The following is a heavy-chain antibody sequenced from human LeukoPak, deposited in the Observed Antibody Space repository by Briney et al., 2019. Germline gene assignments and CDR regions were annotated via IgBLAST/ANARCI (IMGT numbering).Heavy chain of an antibody. CDR2: ISAYNGNT. J-gene: IGHJ6*02. CDR3: AEGYYGSGSYAASNGGHYYGMDV. V-gene: IGHV1-18*01. Sequence: ASVKVSCKASGYTFTSYGTSWVRQAPGQGLEWMGWISAYNGNTNYAQKLQGRVTMTTDTSTSTAYMELRSLRSDDTAVYYCAEGYYGSGSYAASNGGHYYGMDVWGQGTTVTVSS. D-gene: IGHD3-10*01. CDR1: GYTFTSYG.